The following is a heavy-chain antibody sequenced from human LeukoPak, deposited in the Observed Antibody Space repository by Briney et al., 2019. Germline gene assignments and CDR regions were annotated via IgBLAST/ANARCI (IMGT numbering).Heavy chain of an antibody. CDR1: GFTFSSYE. CDR2: ISSSISYI. Sequence: GGSLRLSCAASGFTFSSYEMNWVRQAPGKGLEWVSSISSSISYIYYADSVKGRFTISRDNAKNSLYLQMNSLRAEDTAVYYCALGYSYIDYWGQGTLVTVSS. CDR3: ALGYSYIDY. D-gene: IGHD5-18*01. J-gene: IGHJ4*02. V-gene: IGHV3-21*01.